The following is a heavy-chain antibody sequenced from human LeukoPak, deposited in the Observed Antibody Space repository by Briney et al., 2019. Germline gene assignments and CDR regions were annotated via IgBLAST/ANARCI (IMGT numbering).Heavy chain of an antibody. CDR2: IGAYNGNT. CDR3: ARDGDSYGPTHIDY. J-gene: IGHJ4*02. D-gene: IGHD5-18*01. V-gene: IGHV1-18*01. Sequence: ASVKVSCKASGYTFTSYGISWVRQAPGQGLEWMGWIGAYNGNTNYAQKLQGRVTMTTDTSTSTAYMELRSLRSDDTAVYYCARDGDSYGPTHIDYWGQGTLVTVSS. CDR1: GYTFTSYG.